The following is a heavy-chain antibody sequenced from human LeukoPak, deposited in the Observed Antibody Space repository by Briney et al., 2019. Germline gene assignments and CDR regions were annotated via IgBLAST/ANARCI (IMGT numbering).Heavy chain of an antibody. V-gene: IGHV4-59*12. CDR2: IFDSGSY. CDR3: AREGSGYYDFWSGYYFPHYYYYYYMDV. J-gene: IGHJ6*03. D-gene: IGHD3-3*01. CDR1: GGSITSYY. Sequence: SETLSLTCTVPGGSITSYYWSWIRQPPAKGLEWIGYIFDSGSYNYSPSLTSRVTISLDTSKNQFSLKLSSVTAADTAVYYCAREGSGYYDFWSGYYFPHYYYYYYMDVWGKGTTVTVSS.